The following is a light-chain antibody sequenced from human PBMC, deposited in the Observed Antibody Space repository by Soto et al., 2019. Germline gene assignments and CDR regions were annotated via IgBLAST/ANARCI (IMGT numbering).Light chain of an antibody. Sequence: QSALTQAPSASETPGQRVTISCSGGSSNIGRNTVNWYQQLPGTAPKLLIYRNNRRPSGVPDRFSGSKSGTSASLAISGLQSEDEADYYCAAWDDSLTDYVFGTWTKLTVL. CDR2: RNN. CDR1: SSNIGRNT. J-gene: IGLJ1*01. CDR3: AAWDDSLTDYV. V-gene: IGLV1-44*01.